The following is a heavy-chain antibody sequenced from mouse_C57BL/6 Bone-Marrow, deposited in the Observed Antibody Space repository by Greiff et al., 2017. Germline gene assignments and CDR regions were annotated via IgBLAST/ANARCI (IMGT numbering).Heavy chain of an antibody. V-gene: IGHV1-64*01. J-gene: IGHJ2*01. Sequence: VQLQQPGAELVKPGASVKLSCKASGYTFTSYWMHWVKQRPGQGLEWIGMIHPNSGGTNYNEKFKSKATLTVDKSSSTAYMQLSSLTSEDSAVYYCARGAYYYGSPYYFDYWGEGTTLTVAS. CDR2: IHPNSGGT. CDR1: GYTFTSYW. CDR3: ARGAYYYGSPYYFDY. D-gene: IGHD1-1*01.